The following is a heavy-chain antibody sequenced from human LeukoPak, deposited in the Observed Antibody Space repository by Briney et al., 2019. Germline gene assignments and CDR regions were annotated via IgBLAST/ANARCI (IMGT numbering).Heavy chain of an antibody. J-gene: IGHJ4*02. Sequence: SETLSLTCTVSGGSISSYYWSWIRQPPGKGLEWIGYIYYSGSTNYNPSLKSRVTISVDTSKNQFSLKLSSVTAADTAVYYCARGLVPFEELLVWGQGTLVTVSS. CDR3: ARGLVPFEELLV. CDR2: IYYSGST. CDR1: GGSISSYY. D-gene: IGHD3-10*01. V-gene: IGHV4-59*08.